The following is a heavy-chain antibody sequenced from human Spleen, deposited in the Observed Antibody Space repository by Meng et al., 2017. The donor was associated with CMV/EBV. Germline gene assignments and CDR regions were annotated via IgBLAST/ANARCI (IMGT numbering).Heavy chain of an antibody. D-gene: IGHD2-2*01. CDR1: GYTFTNYG. Sequence: CKASGYTFTNYGISWVRQAPGQGLEWMGWISTYNGNTNYAQRLQGRVTMTTDTSTSTAYMELRSLRSDDTAVYYCARDLRQLLDYFDSWGQGSLVTVSS. J-gene: IGHJ4*02. CDR3: ARDLRQLLDYFDS. V-gene: IGHV1-18*01. CDR2: ISTYNGNT.